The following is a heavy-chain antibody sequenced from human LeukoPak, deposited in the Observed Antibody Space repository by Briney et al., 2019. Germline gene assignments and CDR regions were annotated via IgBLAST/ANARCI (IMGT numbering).Heavy chain of an antibody. D-gene: IGHD3-22*01. Sequence: GASVKVSCKVSGYTLTELSMHWVRQAPGKGLEWMGGFDPEDGETIYAQKFQGRVTMTEDTSTDTAYVELSSLRSEDTAVYYCATVHAFNYYDSLGLRSWGQGTLVTVSS. J-gene: IGHJ4*02. CDR1: GYTLTELS. CDR3: ATVHAFNYYDSLGLRS. CDR2: FDPEDGET. V-gene: IGHV1-24*01.